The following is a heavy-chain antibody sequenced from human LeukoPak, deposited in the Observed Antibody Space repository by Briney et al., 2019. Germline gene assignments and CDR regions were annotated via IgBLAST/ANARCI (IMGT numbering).Heavy chain of an antibody. CDR1: GYTFNSYG. V-gene: IGHV1-18*01. CDR2: ISSHVGNT. J-gene: IGHJ4*02. Sequence: ASVKVSCKTSGYTFNSYGVTWVRQAPGQGLEWMGWISSHVGNTNYAQRFQGGVTMTKDTSTSTAYMELRSLRSDDTAVYYCSVSYFDASDYYDFWGQGTLVTVSS. D-gene: IGHD3-22*01. CDR3: SVSYFDASDYYDF.